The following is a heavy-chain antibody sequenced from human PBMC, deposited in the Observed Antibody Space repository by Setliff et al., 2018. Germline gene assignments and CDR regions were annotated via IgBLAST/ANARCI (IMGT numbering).Heavy chain of an antibody. CDR1: GYTFTNYW. CDR3: ARPLRDYDILTGYPEIDY. V-gene: IGHV5-51*01. CDR2: LKPGDSRI. D-gene: IGHD3-9*01. Sequence: GESLKISCQGSGYTFTNYWIGWVRQMPGKGLEWMGILKPGDSRIRYSPSFQGQVTISADKSISTAYLQWSSLKASDTAMYYCARPLRDYDILTGYPEIDYWGQGTLVTVSS. J-gene: IGHJ4*02.